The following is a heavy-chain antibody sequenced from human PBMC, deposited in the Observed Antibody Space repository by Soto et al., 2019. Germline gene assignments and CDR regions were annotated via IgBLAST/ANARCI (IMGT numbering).Heavy chain of an antibody. J-gene: IGHJ6*03. Sequence: SETLSLTCAGYGGSFSGYYWSWIRQPPGKGLEWIGEINHSGSTNYNPSLKSRVTISVDTSKNQFSLKLSSVTAADTAVYYCVRGTYGDYDYYYYYMGVWGKGTTVIVSS. CDR3: VRGTYGDYDYYYYYMGV. D-gene: IGHD4-17*01. V-gene: IGHV4-34*01. CDR2: INHSGST. CDR1: GGSFSGYY.